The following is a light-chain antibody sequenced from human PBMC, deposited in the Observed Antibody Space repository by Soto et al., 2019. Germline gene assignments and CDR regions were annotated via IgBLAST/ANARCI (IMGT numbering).Light chain of an antibody. CDR1: QTVGNIY. CDR3: QQYCTMPFA. J-gene: IGKJ3*01. Sequence: EIVLTQSPGTLSLSPGERATLYCRASQTVGNIYLGWYQPKPGQSPRLLISGTSNRDTGIPDRFSGSGSGRDFTVTISRLATEDFEVDYCQQYCTMPFACGPGTKVDI. V-gene: IGKV3-20*01. CDR2: GTS.